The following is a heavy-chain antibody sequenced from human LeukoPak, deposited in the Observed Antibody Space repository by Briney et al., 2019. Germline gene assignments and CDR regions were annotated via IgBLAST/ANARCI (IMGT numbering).Heavy chain of an antibody. CDR3: ARERYNLNSNYYYMDV. J-gene: IGHJ6*03. CDR1: EGTFSSYA. D-gene: IGHD1-7*01. CDR2: IIPIFGTA. Sequence: SVKVSCKASEGTFSSYAISWVRQAPGQGLEWMGGIIPIFGTANYAQKFQGRVTITTDESTSTAYMELSSLRSEDTAVYYCARERYNLNSNYYYMDVWGKGTTVTVSS. V-gene: IGHV1-69*05.